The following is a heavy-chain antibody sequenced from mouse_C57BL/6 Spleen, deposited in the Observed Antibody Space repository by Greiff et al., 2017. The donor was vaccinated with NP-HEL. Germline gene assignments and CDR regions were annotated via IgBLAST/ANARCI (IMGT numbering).Heavy chain of an antibody. CDR1: GYTFTDYE. J-gene: IGHJ4*01. CDR2: IDPETGGT. V-gene: IGHV1-15*01. Sequence: QVQLVESGAELVRPGASVTLSCKASGYTFTDYEMHWVKQTPVHGLEWIGAIDPETGGTAYNQKFKGKAILTADKSSSTAYMELRSLTSEDSAVYYCTRRIYYGNSLYAMDYWGQGTSVTVSS. CDR3: TRRIYYGNSLYAMDY. D-gene: IGHD2-1*01.